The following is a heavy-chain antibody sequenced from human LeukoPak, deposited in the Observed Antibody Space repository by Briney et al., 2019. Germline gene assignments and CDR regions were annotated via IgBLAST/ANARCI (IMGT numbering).Heavy chain of an antibody. CDR1: GGSISSNY. CDR2: AYYSGST. CDR3: ARTKYGDYLFADY. V-gene: IGHV4-59*01. D-gene: IGHD4-17*01. Sequence: ASKTLSLTCTVSGGSISSNYWSWIRQPPGKGLEWIGYAYYSGSTNYNPSLKSRVTISVAKNQVSLKPSSVTAADTAVYYCARTKYGDYLFADYWGQGTLVTVSP. J-gene: IGHJ4*02.